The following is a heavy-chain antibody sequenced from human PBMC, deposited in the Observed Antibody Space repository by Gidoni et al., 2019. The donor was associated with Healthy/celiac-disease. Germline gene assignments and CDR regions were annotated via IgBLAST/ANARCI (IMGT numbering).Heavy chain of an antibody. CDR1: GFTFSSYA. Sequence: QVQLVESGGGVVQPGRSLRLSCAASGFTFSSYAMHWVRQAPGKGLEWVAVISYDGSNKYYADSVKGRFTISRDNSKNTLYLQMNSLRAEDTAVYYCAREYSSGCPDYWGQGTLVTVSS. CDR2: ISYDGSNK. D-gene: IGHD6-19*01. CDR3: AREYSSGCPDY. V-gene: IGHV3-30*01. J-gene: IGHJ4*02.